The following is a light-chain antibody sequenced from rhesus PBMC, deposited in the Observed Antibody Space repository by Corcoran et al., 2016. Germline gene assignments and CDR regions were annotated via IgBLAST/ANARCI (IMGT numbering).Light chain of an antibody. V-gene: IGKV1-74*01. CDR1: ENVNNY. CDR3: QHSYGTPLT. J-gene: IGKJ4*01. CDR2: AAS. Sequence: DIQMTQSPSSLSASVGDRVTITCRASENVNNYLHWYQQKQGKALKLLIYAASTLKSGVPSRFSGSGSGTDDTFTISSLQPEDVATYYCQHSYGTPLTFGGGTKVEIK.